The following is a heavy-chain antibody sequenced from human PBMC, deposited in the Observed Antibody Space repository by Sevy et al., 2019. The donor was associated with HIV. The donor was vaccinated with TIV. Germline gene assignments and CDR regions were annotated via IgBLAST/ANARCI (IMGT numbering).Heavy chain of an antibody. CDR3: ARDGLTYGGLDV. Sequence: SQTLSLTCAISGDSVSSNSAVWYWVRQSPSRGLEWLGRTFYRSTWFVDYAASVKSRIIISRDTSKNQVSLQLKSVTPEDTAMYFCARDGLTYGGLDVWGQGTTVTVSS. V-gene: IGHV6-1*01. CDR1: GDSVSSNSAV. CDR2: TFYRSTWFV. D-gene: IGHD1-20*01. J-gene: IGHJ6*02.